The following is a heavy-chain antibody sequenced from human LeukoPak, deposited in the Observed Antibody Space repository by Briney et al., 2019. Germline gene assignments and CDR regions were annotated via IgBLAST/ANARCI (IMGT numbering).Heavy chain of an antibody. V-gene: IGHV1-2*02. J-gene: IGHJ6*03. CDR3: ARDVNYDPYYYYYMDV. CDR1: GFTFSSYA. Sequence: PGGSLRLSCAASGFTFSSYAMHWVRQAPGQGLEWMGWINPNSGGTNYAQKFQGRVTMTRDTSISTAYMELSRLRSDDTAVYYCARDVNYDPYYYYYMDVWGKGTTVTVSS. D-gene: IGHD4-11*01. CDR2: INPNSGGT.